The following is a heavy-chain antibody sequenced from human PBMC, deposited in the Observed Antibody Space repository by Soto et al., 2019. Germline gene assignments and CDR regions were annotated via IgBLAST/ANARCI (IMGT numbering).Heavy chain of an antibody. D-gene: IGHD5-18*01. CDR2: IKSKTDGGTT. CDR1: GVTFINAW. CDR3: TTAIGYSYGVDYYYYGMDV. J-gene: IGHJ6*02. Sequence: GGSLRLSCAASGVTFINAWMNWVRQATGKGLEWVGRIKSKTDGGTTDYAAPVKGRFTISRDDSKNTLYLQMNSLKTEDTAVYYCTTAIGYSYGVDYYYYGMDVWGQGTTVTVSS. V-gene: IGHV3-15*07.